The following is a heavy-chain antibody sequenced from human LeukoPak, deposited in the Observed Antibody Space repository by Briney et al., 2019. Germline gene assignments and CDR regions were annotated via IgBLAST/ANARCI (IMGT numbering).Heavy chain of an antibody. CDR2: INHSGST. V-gene: IGHV4-34*01. CDR3: ARGIAAAGTVPDYYYYYMDV. D-gene: IGHD6-13*01. CDR1: GGSFSGYY. J-gene: IGHJ6*03. Sequence: SETLSLTCAVYGGSFSGYYWSWIRQPPGKGLEWIGEINHSGSTNYNPSLKSRVTISVDTSKNQFSLKLSSVTAADTAVYYCARGIAAAGTVPDYYYYYMDVWGKGTTVTVSS.